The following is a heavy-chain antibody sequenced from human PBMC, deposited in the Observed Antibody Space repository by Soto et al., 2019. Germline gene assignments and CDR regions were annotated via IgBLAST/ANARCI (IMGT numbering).Heavy chain of an antibody. CDR3: ARDRSWGSNWYYDMDV. D-gene: IGHD7-27*01. V-gene: IGHV3-48*01. CDR2: ISSSSSVI. Sequence: EVQLVESGGGLVQPGRSLRLSCATSGFILSDCAMNWVRHAPGNGLEWVSYISSSSSVIDYADSLKGRFTVSRDNARNSLYLQMNSLRAEDTAVYYCARDRSWGSNWYYDMDVWGKGTTVTVS. CDR1: GFILSDCA. J-gene: IGHJ6*03.